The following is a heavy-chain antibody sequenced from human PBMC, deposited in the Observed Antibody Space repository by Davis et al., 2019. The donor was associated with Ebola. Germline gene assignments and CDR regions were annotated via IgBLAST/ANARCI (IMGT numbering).Heavy chain of an antibody. D-gene: IGHD2-15*01. V-gene: IGHV4-59*01. CDR2: IYYSGST. J-gene: IGHJ4*02. CDR1: GGSISSYY. CDR3: ARRYCSGGSCYYGY. Sequence: GSLRLSCTVSGGSISSYYWSWIRQPPGKGLEWIGYIYYSGSTNYNPSLKSRVTLSVDTSTNQFSLKLSSVTAADTAVYYCARRYCSGGSCYYGYWSQGTLVTVSS.